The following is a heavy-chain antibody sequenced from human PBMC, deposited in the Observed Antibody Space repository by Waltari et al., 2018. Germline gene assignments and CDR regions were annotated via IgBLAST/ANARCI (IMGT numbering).Heavy chain of an antibody. CDR3: TRSGYSFDY. Sequence: EVQLVESGGGLVQPGRSLRLSCTASGFTFGDYAMSWVRQAPGKGLEWVGFSRRKAYGGTTEYAASVKGRFTISRDDSKSIAYLQMNSLKTEDTDVYYCTRSGYSFDYWGQGTLVTVSS. J-gene: IGHJ4*02. CDR1: GFTFGDYA. D-gene: IGHD3-3*01. V-gene: IGHV3-49*04. CDR2: SRRKAYGGTT.